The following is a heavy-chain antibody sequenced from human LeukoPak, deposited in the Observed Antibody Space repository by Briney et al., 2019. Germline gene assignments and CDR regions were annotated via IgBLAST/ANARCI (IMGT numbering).Heavy chain of an antibody. J-gene: IGHJ4*02. Sequence: PGGSLRLSCAASGFTVSDNYMSWVRQAPGKGLEWVSIIYSDGSASYADSVRGRFTISRDNSKNTLSLQMNSLRAEDTAVYCCARQSILDYWGQGTLVTVSS. CDR1: GFTVSDNY. CDR2: IYSDGSA. V-gene: IGHV3-66*04. CDR3: ARQSILDY. D-gene: IGHD6-6*01.